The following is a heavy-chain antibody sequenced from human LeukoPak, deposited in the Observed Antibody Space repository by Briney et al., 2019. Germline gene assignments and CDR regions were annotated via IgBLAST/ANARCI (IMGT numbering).Heavy chain of an antibody. D-gene: IGHD3-16*02. CDR3: ARGRRPSFLRGNWFDP. CDR2: IYYSGST. V-gene: IGHV4-39*07. CDR1: GGSISSSSYY. Sequence: SETLSLTCTVSGGSISSSSYYWGWIRQPPGKGLEWIGSIYYSGSTYYNPSLKSRVTISVDTSKNQFSLKLSSVTAADTAVYYCARGRRPSFLRGNWFDPWGQGTLVTVSS. J-gene: IGHJ5*02.